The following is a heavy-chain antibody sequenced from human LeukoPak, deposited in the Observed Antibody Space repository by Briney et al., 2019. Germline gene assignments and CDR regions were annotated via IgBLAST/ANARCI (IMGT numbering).Heavy chain of an antibody. V-gene: IGHV1-18*01. CDR1: GYTFTSYG. Sequence: GASVKVSCKASGYTFTSYGISWVRQAPGQGLEWMGWISAYNGNTNYAQKLQGRVAMTTDTSTSTAYMELRSLRSDDTAVYYCARSLLRYFDWLLYYFDYWGQGTLVTVSS. J-gene: IGHJ4*02. CDR3: ARSLLRYFDWLLYYFDY. CDR2: ISAYNGNT. D-gene: IGHD3-9*01.